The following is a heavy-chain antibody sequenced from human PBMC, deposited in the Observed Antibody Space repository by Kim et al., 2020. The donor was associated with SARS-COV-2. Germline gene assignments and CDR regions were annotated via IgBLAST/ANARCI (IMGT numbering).Heavy chain of an antibody. J-gene: IGHJ2*01. Sequence: DTYYPGAVKGRFTISRENAKNSLYPQMNRLRAGDTAVYYCARRVRYFDLWGRGTLVTVSS. CDR2: DT. CDR3: ARRVRYFDL. V-gene: IGHV3-13*01.